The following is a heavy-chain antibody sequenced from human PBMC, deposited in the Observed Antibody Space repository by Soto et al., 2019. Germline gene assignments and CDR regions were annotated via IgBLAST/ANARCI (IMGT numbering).Heavy chain of an antibody. CDR3: ARVFYSPGAFDI. CDR2: IDSDGSST. D-gene: IGHD2-8*01. CDR1: GFTFSSYA. J-gene: IGHJ3*02. V-gene: IGHV3-74*01. Sequence: PGGSLSLSCAASGFTFSSYAMSWARKAPGMGLEWVSPIDSDGSSTCYADSVKGRFTISRDNAKNTLYLQMNSLRAEDTAVYYCARVFYSPGAFDIWGQGTMVTVSS.